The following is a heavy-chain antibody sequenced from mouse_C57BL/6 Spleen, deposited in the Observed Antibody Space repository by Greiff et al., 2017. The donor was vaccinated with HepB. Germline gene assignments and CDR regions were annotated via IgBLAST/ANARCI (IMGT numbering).Heavy chain of an antibody. CDR1: GFSLTSYG. CDR3: ARGPCEDY. Sequence: QVQLKQSGPGLVQPSQSLSITCTVSGFSLTSYGVHWVRQSPGKGLEWLGVIWSGGSTDYNAAFISRLSISKDNSKSQVFFKMNSLQADDTAIYYCARGPCEDYWGQGTSVTVSS. V-gene: IGHV2-2*01. J-gene: IGHJ4*01. CDR2: IWSGGST.